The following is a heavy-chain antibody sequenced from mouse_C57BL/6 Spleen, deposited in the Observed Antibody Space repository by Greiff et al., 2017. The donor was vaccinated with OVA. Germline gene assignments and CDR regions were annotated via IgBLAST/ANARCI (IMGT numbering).Heavy chain of an antibody. V-gene: IGHV5-9-1*02. Sequence: EVKLVESGEGLVKPGGSLKLSCAASGFTFSSYAMSWVRQTPEKRLEWVAYISSGGDYIYYADTVKGRFTLSRDNARNTLYLQMSSLKSEDTAMYYCTRDQADYGSRYWDVDVWGTGTTVTVSS. J-gene: IGHJ1*03. D-gene: IGHD1-1*01. CDR2: ISSGGDYI. CDR1: GFTFSSYA. CDR3: TRDQADYGSRYWDVDV.